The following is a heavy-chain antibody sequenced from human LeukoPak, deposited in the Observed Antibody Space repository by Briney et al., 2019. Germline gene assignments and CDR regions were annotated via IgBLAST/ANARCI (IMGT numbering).Heavy chain of an antibody. CDR1: GFTFDDYG. J-gene: IGHJ4*02. Sequence: PGGSLRLSCAASGFTFDDYGMSWVRQAPGKGLEWVSGINWKGGGTTYADSVRGRFTISRDNAKNSLYLEMNSLRAEDTALYHCARRPYSSSSHYFDYWGQGTLVTVSS. CDR3: ARRPYSSSSHYFDY. D-gene: IGHD6-6*01. V-gene: IGHV3-20*01. CDR2: INWKGGGT.